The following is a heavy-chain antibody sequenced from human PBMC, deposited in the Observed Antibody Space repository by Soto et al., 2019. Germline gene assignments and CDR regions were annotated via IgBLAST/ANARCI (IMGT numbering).Heavy chain of an antibody. V-gene: IGHV3-9*01. CDR2: ISWNSGSK. Sequence: EVQLVESGGGSVQPGRSLRLSCAASGFAFDKSGMYWVRQVPGKGLEWVTGISWNSGSKGYAESVSRRFTISRYNAKNSLCLERNSLRREDTALYFCVKEAYLGSYYSYVFDVWGQGTTVIVSS. CDR1: GFAFDKSG. CDR3: VKEAYLGSYYSYVFDV. J-gene: IGHJ6*02. D-gene: IGHD3-16*01.